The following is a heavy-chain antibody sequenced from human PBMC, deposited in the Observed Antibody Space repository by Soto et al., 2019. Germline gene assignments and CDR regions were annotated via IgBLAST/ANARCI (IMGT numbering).Heavy chain of an antibody. CDR3: ARIPGYSSGWYWFDP. CDR1: GGSISSGGYS. Sequence: QLQLQESGSGLVKPSQTLSLTCAVSGGSISSGGYSWSWIRQLPGQGLEWIGYIYHSGSTYYNPPLKIRVTISVDRSKKQCSLKLSSVTAADTAVDYCARIPGYSSGWYWFDPWGQGTLVTVSS. V-gene: IGHV4-30-2*01. CDR2: IYHSGST. J-gene: IGHJ5*02. D-gene: IGHD6-19*01.